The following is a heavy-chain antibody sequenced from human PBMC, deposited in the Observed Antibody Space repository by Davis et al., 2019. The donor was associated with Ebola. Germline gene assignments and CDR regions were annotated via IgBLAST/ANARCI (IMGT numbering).Heavy chain of an antibody. CDR1: GFTVSSNY. CDR3: VQGTTSCRV. V-gene: IGHV3-53*01. Sequence: GESLKISCAASGFTVSSNYMTWVRQAPGKGLECVSAIGVRGTTDYADSVKGRFTIPRDNSKNMLYLQMNSLRADDTAVYFCVQGTTSCRVWGQGTLVTVSS. J-gene: IGHJ4*02. D-gene: IGHD2-2*01. CDR2: IGVRGTT.